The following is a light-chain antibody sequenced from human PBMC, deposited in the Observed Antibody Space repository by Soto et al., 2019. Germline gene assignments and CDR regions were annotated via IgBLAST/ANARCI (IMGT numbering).Light chain of an antibody. CDR2: DVS. Sequence: LTQPRSVSGSPGQSVTISCTGTSSDVGGYNYVSWYQQHPGKAPKLMIYDVSKRPSGVPDRFSGSKSGNTASLTISGLQAEDEADYYCCSYAGSFPYVFGTGTKVTVL. J-gene: IGLJ1*01. V-gene: IGLV2-11*01. CDR1: SSDVGGYNY. CDR3: CSYAGSFPYV.